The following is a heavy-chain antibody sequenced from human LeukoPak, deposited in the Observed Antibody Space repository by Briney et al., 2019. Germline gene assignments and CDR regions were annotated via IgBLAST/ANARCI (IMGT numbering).Heavy chain of an antibody. CDR1: GASISSYY. CDR2: IYYSGSN. J-gene: IGHJ4*02. D-gene: IGHD1-1*01. V-gene: IGHV4-59*01. CDR3: ARVQRPLDGADY. Sequence: PSETLSLTCTVAGASISSYYWSWTRQPPGKGLEWIGYIYYSGSNYINPPLKTRVTISVDTSKNLFSLKLSSVTAADTAVYYCARVQRPLDGADYWGQGTLVTVSS.